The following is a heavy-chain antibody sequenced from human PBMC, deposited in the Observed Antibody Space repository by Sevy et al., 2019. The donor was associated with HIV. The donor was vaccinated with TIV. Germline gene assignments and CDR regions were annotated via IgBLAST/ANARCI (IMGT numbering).Heavy chain of an antibody. CDR2: ISGSGGST. CDR3: AKDGCSSTSCYDFDY. J-gene: IGHJ4*02. D-gene: IGHD2-2*01. Sequence: GGSLRLSCAASGFTFSSYAMSWVRQAPGKGLEWVSAISGSGGSTYYADSVKGRFTISRDNTKNTLYLQMNSLRAEDTAVYYCAKDGCSSTSCYDFDYWGQGTLVTVSS. V-gene: IGHV3-23*01. CDR1: GFTFSSYA.